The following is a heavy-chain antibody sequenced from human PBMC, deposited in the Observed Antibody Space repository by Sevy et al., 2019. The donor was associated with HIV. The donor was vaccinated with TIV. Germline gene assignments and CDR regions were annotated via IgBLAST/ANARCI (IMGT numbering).Heavy chain of an antibody. CDR2: INWNGGST. CDR3: ARHLQYSSSSPLDY. Sequence: GGSLRLSCAASGFTFDDYGMSWVRQAPGKGLEWVSGINWNGGSTGYADSVKGRFTISRDNAKNSLYLQMNSLRAEDTALYHCARHLQYSSSSPLDYWGQGTLVTVPS. V-gene: IGHV3-20*01. D-gene: IGHD6-6*01. CDR1: GFTFDDYG. J-gene: IGHJ4*02.